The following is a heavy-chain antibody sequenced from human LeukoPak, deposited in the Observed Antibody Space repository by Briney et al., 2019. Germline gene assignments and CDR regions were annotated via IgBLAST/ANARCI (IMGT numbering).Heavy chain of an antibody. V-gene: IGHV3-66*01. D-gene: IGHD3-9*01. CDR2: IYGGGST. CDR1: GFTVSNNY. CDR3: ARGAGAYGERYLAY. J-gene: IGHJ4*02. Sequence: PGGSLRLSCAASGFTVSNNYMSWVRQAPGKGLEWVSVIYGGGSTYYADSVKGRFTISRDNSKNTLSLQMNSLRAEDTAVYYWARGAGAYGERYLAYWGQGTLVTVSS.